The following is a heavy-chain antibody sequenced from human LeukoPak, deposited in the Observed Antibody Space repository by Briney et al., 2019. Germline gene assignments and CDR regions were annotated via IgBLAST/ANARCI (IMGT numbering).Heavy chain of an antibody. J-gene: IGHJ5*02. Sequence: PSETLSLTCAVYGGSFSGYYWSWIHQPPGKGLEWIGEINHSGSTSYNPSLKSRVTISVDTSKNQFSLKLSSVTAADTAVYYCARGSSKPPRTHNWLDPWGQGTLVTVSS. CDR2: INHSGST. CDR3: ARGSSKPPRTHNWLDP. CDR1: GGSFSGYY. D-gene: IGHD1/OR15-1a*01. V-gene: IGHV4-34*01.